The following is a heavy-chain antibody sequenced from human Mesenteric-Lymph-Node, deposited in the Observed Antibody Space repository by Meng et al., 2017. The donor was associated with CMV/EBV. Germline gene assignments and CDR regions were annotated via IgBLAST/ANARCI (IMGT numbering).Heavy chain of an antibody. CDR3: AKDSLGGYCSSTRMCYYYGMDV. CDR1: GFTFSSFG. CDR2: IRYDGSQK. J-gene: IGHJ6*02. D-gene: IGHD2-2*01. Sequence: GESLKISCAASGFTFSSFGMHWVRQAPGKGLEWVAFIRYDGSQKWFADSVKGRFIISRDDSGSTLSLQMHRLRAEDTAVYYCAKDSLGGYCSSTRMCYYYGMDVWGQGTTVTVSS. V-gene: IGHV3-30*02.